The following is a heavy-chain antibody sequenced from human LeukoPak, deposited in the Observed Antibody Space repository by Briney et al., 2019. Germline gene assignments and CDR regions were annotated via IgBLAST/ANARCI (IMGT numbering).Heavy chain of an antibody. CDR3: ARDRRRDGYNSGLIDY. CDR1: GYTFTGYY. D-gene: IGHD5-24*01. CDR2: INPNSGGT. V-gene: IGHV1-2*06. J-gene: IGHJ4*02. Sequence: SVKVSCKASGYTFTGYYMHWVRQAPGQGLEWMGRINPNSGGTNYAQKFQGRVTMTRDTSISTAYMELSRLRSDDTAVYYCARDRRRDGYNSGLIDYWGQGTLVTVSS.